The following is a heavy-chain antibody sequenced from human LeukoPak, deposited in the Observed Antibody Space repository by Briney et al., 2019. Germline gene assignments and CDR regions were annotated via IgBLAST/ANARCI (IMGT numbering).Heavy chain of an antibody. D-gene: IGHD5-24*01. J-gene: IGHJ4*02. CDR3: AKENGYNYYFDY. CDR1: GFTFSTYA. V-gene: IGHV3-23*01. Sequence: PGGSLRLSCAASGFTFSTYAMSWVRQAPGKGLEWVSAISGSGSSTNYADYVKGRFTISRDNSKNTLYLQMNSLRDEDTAVYYCAKENGYNYYFDYWGQGTLVTVSS. CDR2: ISGSGSST.